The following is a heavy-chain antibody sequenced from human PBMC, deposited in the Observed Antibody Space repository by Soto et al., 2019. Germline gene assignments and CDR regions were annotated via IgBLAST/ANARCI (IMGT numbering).Heavy chain of an antibody. CDR3: ASYSSSWYYFDY. CDR1: GFTFSSYG. CDR2: ISYDVSNK. J-gene: IGHJ4*02. V-gene: IGHV3-30*03. Sequence: QVQLVESGGGVVQPGRSLRLSCAASGFTFSSYGMHWVRQAPGKGLEWGAVISYDVSNKYYADSVKGRFTISRDNSKNTLYLQMNSLRAEDTAVYYCASYSSSWYYFDYWGQGTLVTVSS. D-gene: IGHD6-13*01.